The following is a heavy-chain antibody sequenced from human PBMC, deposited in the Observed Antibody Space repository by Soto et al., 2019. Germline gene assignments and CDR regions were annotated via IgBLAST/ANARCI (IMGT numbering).Heavy chain of an antibody. CDR2: ISGGGTT. J-gene: IGHJ6*02. CDR1: GFTFSSYA. V-gene: IGHV3-23*01. CDR3: AKDYSGRGVVITSQECCLVV. D-gene: IGHD3-10*01. Sequence: PGGSLRLSCSASGFTFSSYAMYWVRQAPGKGLEWVSGISGGGTTYYAESVKGRSTLSRDNSKNTLFLHMNSLSAEYTAVYYCAKDYSGRGVVITSQECCLVVWGPGTTLTVSS.